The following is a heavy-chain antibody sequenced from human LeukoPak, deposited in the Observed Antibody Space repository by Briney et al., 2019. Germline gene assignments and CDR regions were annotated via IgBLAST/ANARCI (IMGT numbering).Heavy chain of an antibody. CDR3: AKSASAYYYMDV. CDR2: ISSSSSYI. V-gene: IGHV3-21*01. Sequence: PGGSLRLSCAASGFTFSSYSMNWVRQAPGKGLEWVSSISSSSSYIYYADSVKGRFTISRDNSKNTLYLQMNSLRAEDTAVYYCAKSASAYYYMDVWGKGNTVTVSS. D-gene: IGHD4/OR15-4a*01. J-gene: IGHJ6*03. CDR1: GFTFSSYS.